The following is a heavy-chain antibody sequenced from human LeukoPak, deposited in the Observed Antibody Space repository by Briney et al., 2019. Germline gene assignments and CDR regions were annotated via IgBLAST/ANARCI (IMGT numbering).Heavy chain of an antibody. Sequence: GGSLRLSCAASGFTFSSYWMHWVRQAPGKGLVWVSRIRSDGTNINYADSVMGRFTISRDNAKNTLYLQMNSLRAEDTAVYYCAKVWGYCSGGSCYSVYYYGMDVWGQGTTVTVSS. D-gene: IGHD2-15*01. CDR3: AKVWGYCSGGSCYSVYYYGMDV. J-gene: IGHJ6*02. CDR2: IRSDGTNI. V-gene: IGHV3-74*01. CDR1: GFTFSSYW.